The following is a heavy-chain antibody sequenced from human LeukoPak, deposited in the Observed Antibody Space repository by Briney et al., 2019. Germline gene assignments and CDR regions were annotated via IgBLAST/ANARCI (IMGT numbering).Heavy chain of an antibody. V-gene: IGHV4-39*07. Sequence: SETLSLTCTVSNASISTTKCYWGWIRQPPGKGLEWIGSMYYSGSAYYNPSLKSRVTIALDTSENQFSLKLTSVTAADTAVYYCARSEEYYYYYMDVWGKGTTVTVSS. CDR2: MYYSGSA. J-gene: IGHJ6*03. CDR3: ARSEEYYYYYMDV. CDR1: NASISTTKCY.